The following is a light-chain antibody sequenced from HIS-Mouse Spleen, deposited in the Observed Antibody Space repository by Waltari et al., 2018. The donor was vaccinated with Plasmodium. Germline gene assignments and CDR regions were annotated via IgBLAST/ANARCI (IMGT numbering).Light chain of an antibody. J-gene: IGLJ1*01. V-gene: IGLV2-14*01. Sequence: QSALTQPASVSGSPGQSITISCTGTSSDVGGYNYVSWYQQHPGKAPKLMIYEVRNRPSGVSNRFSGSKSCTTASLTISALQAEDEADYYCSSYTSSSTLDVFGTGTKVTVL. CDR1: SSDVGGYNY. CDR2: EVR. CDR3: SSYTSSSTLDV.